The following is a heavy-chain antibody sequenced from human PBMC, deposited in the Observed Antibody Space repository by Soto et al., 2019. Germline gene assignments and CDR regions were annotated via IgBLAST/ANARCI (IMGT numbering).Heavy chain of an antibody. CDR1: GGSISSSSYY. Sequence: QLQLQESGPGLVKPSETLSLTCTVSGGSISSSSYYWGWIRQPPGKGLEWIGSIYYSGSTYYNPSLKSRVTISVDTSKNQFSLKLSSVTAADTAVYYCARRELVGAWAFDIWGQGTMVTVSS. CDR2: IYYSGST. V-gene: IGHV4-39*01. J-gene: IGHJ3*02. CDR3: ARRELVGAWAFDI. D-gene: IGHD1-26*01.